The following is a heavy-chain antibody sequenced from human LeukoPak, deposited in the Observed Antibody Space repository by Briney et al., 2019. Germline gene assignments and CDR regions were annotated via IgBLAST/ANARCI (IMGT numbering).Heavy chain of an antibody. J-gene: IGHJ6*03. CDR1: GFTFSSYR. CDR2: IKQDGSEK. V-gene: IGHV3-7*01. Sequence: GGSLRLSCAASGFTFSSYRMSWVRQAPGKGLEWVANIKQDGSEKYYVDSVKGRFTISRDNAKNSLYLQMNSLRAEDTAVYYCARFQYSSGWYSYYYYYYMDVWGKGTTVTVSS. CDR3: ARFQYSSGWYSYYYYYYMDV. D-gene: IGHD6-19*01.